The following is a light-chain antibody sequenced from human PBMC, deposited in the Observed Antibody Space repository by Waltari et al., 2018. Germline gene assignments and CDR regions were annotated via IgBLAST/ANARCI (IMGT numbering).Light chain of an antibody. J-gene: IGLJ1*01. CDR3: QVWDSGSDHYV. V-gene: IGLV3-21*02. Sequence: SSALTQPPSVSVAPGQTARITWDGNSIGRTNVPWYQYKPGQAPVLVVYDDGDRPSGIPERFSGSNSGNTAALTISRVDAGDEAEYYCQVWDSGSDHYVFGTVTKVTVL. CDR1: SIGRTN. CDR2: DDG.